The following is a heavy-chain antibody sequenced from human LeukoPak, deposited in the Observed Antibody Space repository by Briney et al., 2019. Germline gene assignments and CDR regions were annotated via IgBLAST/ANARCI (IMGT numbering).Heavy chain of an antibody. CDR1: GGSFSGYY. CDR2: INHSGST. D-gene: IGHD5-18*01. Sequence: AETLSLTCAVYGGSFSGYYWSWIRQPPGKGLEWIGEINHSGSTNYNPSLKSRVTISVDTSKNQFSLKLSSVTAADTAVYYCARLLDTAMVPWYFDLWGRGTLVTVSS. J-gene: IGHJ2*01. V-gene: IGHV4-34*01. CDR3: ARLLDTAMVPWYFDL.